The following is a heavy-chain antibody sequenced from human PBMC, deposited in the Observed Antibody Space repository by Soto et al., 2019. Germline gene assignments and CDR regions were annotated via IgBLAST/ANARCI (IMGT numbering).Heavy chain of an antibody. V-gene: IGHV3-23*01. J-gene: IGHJ4*02. CDR2: ITSVGNT. CDR3: AKLTGYPDY. CDR1: EFTRSNYA. D-gene: IGHD5-12*01. Sequence: EVQLLESGGGLVQPGGSLRLSCAASEFTRSNYAMTWVRQAPGKGLEWVSGITSVGNTFYADSVKGRFIISRDNTKNTMYLQMNSLRAEDTALYYCAKLTGYPDYWGQGTLVTVSS.